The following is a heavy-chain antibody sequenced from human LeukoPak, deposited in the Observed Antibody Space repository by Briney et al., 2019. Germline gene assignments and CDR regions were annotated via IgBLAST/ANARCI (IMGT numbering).Heavy chain of an antibody. Sequence: GGSLRLSCAASGFTFSSYGMHWVRQAPGKGLEWVAFIRYDGSNKYYADSVKGRFTISRDNSKNTLYLQMNSLRAEDTAVYYCAKVKVYYYYYMDVWGKGTTVTVSS. CDR3: AKVKVYYYYYMDV. V-gene: IGHV3-30*02. J-gene: IGHJ6*03. CDR2: IRYDGSNK. CDR1: GFTFSSYG.